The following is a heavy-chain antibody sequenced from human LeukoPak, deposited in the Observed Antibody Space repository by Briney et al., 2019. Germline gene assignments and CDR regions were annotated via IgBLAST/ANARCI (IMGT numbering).Heavy chain of an antibody. CDR2: ISGSGAST. J-gene: IGHJ4*02. CDR3: AKRSYYDTSGIYYFDY. V-gene: IGHV3-23*01. Sequence: GGSLRLSCVGSGFTFRNYAMSWVRQAPGKGLEWVSTISGSGASTYYADSVKGRFTISRDNSKNTLYLQMNSLRAEDTAVYYCAKRSYYDTSGIYYFDYWGQGSLVTVSS. CDR1: GFTFRNYA. D-gene: IGHD3-22*01.